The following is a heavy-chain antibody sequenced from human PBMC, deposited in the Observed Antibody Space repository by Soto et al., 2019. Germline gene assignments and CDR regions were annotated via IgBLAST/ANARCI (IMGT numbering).Heavy chain of an antibody. J-gene: IGHJ4*02. CDR1: GFTFSSYA. V-gene: IGHV3-23*01. D-gene: IGHD2-15*01. CDR2: ISGSGGST. CDR3: ARPTGVVAATTIFGD. Sequence: EVQLLESGGGLVQPGESLRLSCAASGFTFSSYAMSWVRQAPGKGLEWVSTISGSGGSTYYADSVKGRFTISRDNSKNTLYLQMNSLRAEDTAVYYCARPTGVVAATTIFGDWGQGTLVTVSS.